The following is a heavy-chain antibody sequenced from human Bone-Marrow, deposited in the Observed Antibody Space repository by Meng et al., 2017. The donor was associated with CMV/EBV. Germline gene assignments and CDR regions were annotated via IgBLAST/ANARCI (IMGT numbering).Heavy chain of an antibody. CDR3: AKDLTGDNAFVF. Sequence: GGSLRLSCVASGFTFTRHDMHWVRQAPGKGLEWVAFIRYDGSNKYYADSVKGRFTISRDNSKNTLYLQVNSLRAEDTAVYYCAKDLTGDNAFVFWGPGTMVNVAS. CDR2: IRYDGSNK. V-gene: IGHV3-30*02. D-gene: IGHD1-26*01. CDR1: GFTFTRHD. J-gene: IGHJ3*01.